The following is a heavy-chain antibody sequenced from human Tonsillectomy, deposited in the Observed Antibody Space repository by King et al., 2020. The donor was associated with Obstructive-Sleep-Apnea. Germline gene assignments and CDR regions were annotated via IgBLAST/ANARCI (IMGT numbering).Heavy chain of an antibody. D-gene: IGHD4-11*01. CDR1: GFTVSSNY. Sequence: QLVQSGGGLVQPGGSLRLSCAASGFTVSSNYMSWVRQAPGKGLEWVSVIYSGGSTYYADSVKGRFTISRHNSKNTLYLQMNSLRAEDTAVYYCARFWTTTVTTSRFVPYWSFDLWGRGTLVTVSS. CDR2: IYSGGST. V-gene: IGHV3-53*04. CDR3: ARFWTTTVTTSRFVPYWSFDL. J-gene: IGHJ2*01.